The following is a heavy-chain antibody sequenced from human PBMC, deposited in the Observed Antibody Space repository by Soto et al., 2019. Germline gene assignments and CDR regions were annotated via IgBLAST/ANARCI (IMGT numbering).Heavy chain of an antibody. Sequence: GGSLRLSCAASGFTFSSYAMSWVRQAPGKGLEWVSAISGSGGSTYYADSVKGRFTISRDNSKNTLYLQMNSLRAEDTAVYYCAKVGHCSSTSCYPASYYYYMDVWGKGTTVTVSS. D-gene: IGHD2-2*01. V-gene: IGHV3-23*01. CDR1: GFTFSSYA. CDR2: ISGSGGST. CDR3: AKVGHCSSTSCYPASYYYYMDV. J-gene: IGHJ6*03.